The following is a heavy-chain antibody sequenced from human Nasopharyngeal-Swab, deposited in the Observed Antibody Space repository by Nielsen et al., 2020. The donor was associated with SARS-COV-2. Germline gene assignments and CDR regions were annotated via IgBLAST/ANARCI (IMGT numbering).Heavy chain of an antibody. CDR2: FDPEDGET. D-gene: IGHD1-26*01. V-gene: IGHV1-24*01. Sequence: ASVQVSCKVSGYTLTELSMHWVRQAPGKGLEWMGGFDPEDGETIYAQKFQGRVTMTEDTSTDTAYMELSSLRSEDTAVYYCATVAVGATPGGAFDIWGQGTMVTVSS. CDR3: ATVAVGATPGGAFDI. CDR1: GYTLTELS. J-gene: IGHJ3*02.